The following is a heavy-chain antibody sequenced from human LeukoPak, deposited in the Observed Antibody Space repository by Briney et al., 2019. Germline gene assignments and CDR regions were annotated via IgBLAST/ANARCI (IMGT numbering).Heavy chain of an antibody. J-gene: IGHJ3*02. D-gene: IGHD4-17*01. CDR2: ISNDGNYI. Sequence: GGSLRLSCAASGFIFSIYSMNWVRQAPGKGLEWVSSISNDGNYIYYADSVKGRFTISRDNAKNSLYLQMNSLRAEDTAVYYCAKIPEGSVGDYDAFDIWGQGTMVTVSS. CDR3: AKIPEGSVGDYDAFDI. V-gene: IGHV3-21*04. CDR1: GFIFSIYS.